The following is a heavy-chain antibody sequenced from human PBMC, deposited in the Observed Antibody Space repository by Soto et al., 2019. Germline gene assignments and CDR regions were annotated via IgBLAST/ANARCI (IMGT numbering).Heavy chain of an antibody. CDR3: GREHRSGWYYFDY. D-gene: IGHD6-19*01. V-gene: IGHV4-59*01. CDR1: GGSISSYY. Sequence: PSETLSLTCTVSGGSISSYYWIWIRQPPGKGLEWIGYIYYSGSTNYNPSLKSRVTISVDTSKNQFSLKLSSVTAADTAVYYCGREHRSGWYYFDYWGQGTLVTVSS. CDR2: IYYSGST. J-gene: IGHJ4*02.